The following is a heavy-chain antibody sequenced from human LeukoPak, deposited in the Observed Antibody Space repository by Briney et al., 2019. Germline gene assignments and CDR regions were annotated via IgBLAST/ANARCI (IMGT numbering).Heavy chain of an antibody. CDR1: GYTFTSYY. D-gene: IGHD1-26*01. V-gene: IGHV1-46*01. CDR2: INPSGGST. Sequence: ASVKVSCKASGYTFTSYYMHWARQAPGQGLEWMGIINPSGGSTSYAQKFQGRVTMTRDTSTSTVYMELSSLRSEDTAVYYCARVWKSGSSKGGWFDPWGQGTLVTVSS. J-gene: IGHJ5*02. CDR3: ARVWKSGSSKGGWFDP.